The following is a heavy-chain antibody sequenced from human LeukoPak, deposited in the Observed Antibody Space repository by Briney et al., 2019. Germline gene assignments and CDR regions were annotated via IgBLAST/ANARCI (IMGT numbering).Heavy chain of an antibody. CDR3: ARTGGSYPYYFEY. Sequence: GGSLRLSCEASGFTFSSYTMNWVRQAPGKGLEWVSSISSSSSYIYYADSVKGRFTISRDNAKKSLYLQMHSLRAEDTAVYYCARTGGSYPYYFEYWGQGTLVTVSS. V-gene: IGHV3-21*01. CDR1: GFTFSSYT. J-gene: IGHJ4*02. CDR2: ISSSSSYI. D-gene: IGHD1-26*01.